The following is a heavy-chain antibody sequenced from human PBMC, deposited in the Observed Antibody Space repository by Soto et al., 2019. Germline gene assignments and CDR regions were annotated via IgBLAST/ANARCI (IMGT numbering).Heavy chain of an antibody. D-gene: IGHD2-21*01. J-gene: IGHJ6*02. Sequence: QIQLVQSGGEVKNPGASVKVSCKSSGYKFISHSITWVRQAPGQGLEWMKRISAYNGNTNYAQKLQGRGTMTTDTSTNTTYMEMRSLRSDDTAVYYCARGAFCGGAPGCRDMDVWGQGTTVTVSS. V-gene: IGHV1-18*01. CDR3: ARGAFCGGAPGCRDMDV. CDR2: ISAYNGNT. CDR1: GYKFISHS.